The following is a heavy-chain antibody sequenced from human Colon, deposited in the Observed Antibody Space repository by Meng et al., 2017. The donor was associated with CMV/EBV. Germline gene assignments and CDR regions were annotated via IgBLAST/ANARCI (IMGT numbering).Heavy chain of an antibody. J-gene: IGHJ3*02. D-gene: IGHD2-15*01. CDR3: ARDLDFVVGSTVTYDALDI. CDR2: INQDGTTK. CDR1: GFMFSTYW. Sequence: GESLKISCAGSGFMFSTYWMMWFRQAPGKGLEWVANINQDGTTKHYVDSVEGRFTIPRDSAKNSLYLQMNSLRAEDMALYYCARDLDFVVGSTVTYDALDIWGQGTMVTVSS. V-gene: IGHV3-7*01.